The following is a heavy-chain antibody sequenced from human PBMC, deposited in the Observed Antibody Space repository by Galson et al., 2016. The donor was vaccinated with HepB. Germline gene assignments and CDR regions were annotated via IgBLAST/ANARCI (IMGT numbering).Heavy chain of an antibody. Sequence: SLRLSCAASGFTFSSYGMHWVRQAPGKGLEWVAVIWYDGSNKYYADSVKGRFTISRDDAKNSLYLQMNSLRAEDTAVYYCARAMGGNHLFDLWGQGTLVAVSS. D-gene: IGHD4-23*01. CDR3: ARAMGGNHLFDL. CDR2: IWYDGSNK. J-gene: IGHJ4*02. CDR1: GFTFSSYG. V-gene: IGHV3-33*01.